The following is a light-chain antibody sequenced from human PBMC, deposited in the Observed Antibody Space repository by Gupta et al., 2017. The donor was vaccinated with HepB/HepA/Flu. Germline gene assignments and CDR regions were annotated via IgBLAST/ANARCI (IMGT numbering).Light chain of an antibody. CDR1: QSVSSIY. V-gene: IGKV3-20*01. CDR3: QQYCNSPFT. CDR2: GAS. Sequence: EIVLTQSPGTLSLSPGESATLSCMASQSVSSIYLAWYQQKPGQAPRLLIYGASSRAAGIPDRFSGSGSGTDFTLTISRLEPEDFAVYYCQQYCNSPFTFGHGTKVDIK. J-gene: IGKJ3*01.